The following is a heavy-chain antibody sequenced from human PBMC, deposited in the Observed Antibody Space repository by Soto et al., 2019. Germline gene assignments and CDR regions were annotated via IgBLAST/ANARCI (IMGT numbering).Heavy chain of an antibody. D-gene: IGHD4-17*01. CDR1: GFTFSNYW. CDR2: IKQDGSEK. Sequence: EVQLVESGGGLVQPGGSLRLSCAASGFTFSNYWMSWVRQAPGEGLEWVANIKQDGSEKYYVDSVKGRFTISRDNAKNSLHLQMNSLRAEDTAVYYCARATYYGYYGGAFGYWGQGTLVTVSS. CDR3: ARATYYGYYGGAFGY. V-gene: IGHV3-7*01. J-gene: IGHJ4*02.